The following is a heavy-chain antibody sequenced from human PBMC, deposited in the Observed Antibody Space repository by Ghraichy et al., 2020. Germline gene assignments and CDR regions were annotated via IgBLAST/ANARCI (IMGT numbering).Heavy chain of an antibody. V-gene: IGHV3-11*01. J-gene: IGHJ2*01. CDR2: ISSSGSTI. Sequence: GGSLRLSCAASGFTFSDYYMSWIRQAPGKGLEWVSYISSSGSTIYYADSVKGRFTISRDNAKNSLYLQMNSLRAEDTAVYYCARDRFDYYDSSGDHWYFDLWGRGTLVTVSS. D-gene: IGHD3-22*01. CDR1: GFTFSDYY. CDR3: ARDRFDYYDSSGDHWYFDL.